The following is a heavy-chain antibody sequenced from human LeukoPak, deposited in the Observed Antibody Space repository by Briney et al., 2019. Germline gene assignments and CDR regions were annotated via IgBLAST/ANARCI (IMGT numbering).Heavy chain of an antibody. CDR2: ISGVASDI. CDR1: GFTFSDYY. Sequence: GGSLRLSCAASGFTFSDYYMTRIRQAPGKGLEWVSYISGVASDIHYGESVKGRFTISRDNAKNSVYLQMNSLRTEDTAVYFCARGGAHGMDVWGQGTTVTVSS. V-gene: IGHV3-11*01. J-gene: IGHJ6*02. CDR3: ARGGAHGMDV. D-gene: IGHD1-26*01.